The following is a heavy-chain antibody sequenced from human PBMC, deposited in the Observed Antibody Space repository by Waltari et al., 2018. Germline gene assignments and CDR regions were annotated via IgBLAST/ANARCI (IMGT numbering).Heavy chain of an antibody. D-gene: IGHD2-15*01. Sequence: EVQLVESGGGLVKPGGSLRLSCAASGFTFSSYSMNWVRQAPGKGREWVSSISSSSSYIYYADSVKGRFTISRDNAKNSLYLQMNSLRAEDTAVYYCARKGYCSGGSCHGADAFDIWGQGTMVTVSS. CDR1: GFTFSSYS. CDR3: ARKGYCSGGSCHGADAFDI. CDR2: ISSSSSYI. V-gene: IGHV3-21*03. J-gene: IGHJ3*02.